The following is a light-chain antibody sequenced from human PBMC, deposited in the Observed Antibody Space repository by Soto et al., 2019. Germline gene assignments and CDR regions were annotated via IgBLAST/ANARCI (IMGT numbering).Light chain of an antibody. CDR1: SSDVGGYNY. V-gene: IGLV2-14*01. J-gene: IGLJ1*01. Sequence: QSALTQPASVSGSPGQSITISCTGTSSDVGGYNYVSWYQQHPGKAPKLMIYDVSNRPSGVSNRLSGSKSGNTASLTISGLQAEDEADYYCSSYTSSSTLLYVFGPGTKVTVL. CDR2: DVS. CDR3: SSYTSSSTLLYV.